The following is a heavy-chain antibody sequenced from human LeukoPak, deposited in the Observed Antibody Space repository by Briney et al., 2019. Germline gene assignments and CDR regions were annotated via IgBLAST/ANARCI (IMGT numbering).Heavy chain of an antibody. D-gene: IGHD3-16*01. J-gene: IGHJ3*02. CDR3: ARSVLYDYVWARGAFDI. CDR1: GYTFTGYY. Sequence: ALVKVSCKASGYTFTGYYMHWVRQAPGQGLEWMGWINPNSGGTNYAQKFQGRVTMTRDTSISTAYMELSRLRSDDTAVYYCARSVLYDYVWARGAFDIWGQGTMVTVSS. V-gene: IGHV1-2*02. CDR2: INPNSGGT.